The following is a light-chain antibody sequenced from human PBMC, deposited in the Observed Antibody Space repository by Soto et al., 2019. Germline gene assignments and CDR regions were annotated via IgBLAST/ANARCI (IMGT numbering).Light chain of an antibody. CDR3: QQYKSYPLT. CDR1: QDISNY. CDR2: AAS. Sequence: DIQMTQSPSSLSASVGDRVTITCRATQDISNYLAWFQQKPGKAPTSLIYAASSLQSGVPSKFSGSRSGTDFTLTISSLQPEDFATYYCQQYKSYPLTFGGGTKVEIK. V-gene: IGKV1-16*02. J-gene: IGKJ4*01.